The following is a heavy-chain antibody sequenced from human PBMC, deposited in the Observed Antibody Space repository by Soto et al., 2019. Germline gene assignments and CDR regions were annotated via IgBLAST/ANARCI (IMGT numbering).Heavy chain of an antibody. J-gene: IGHJ2*01. CDR2: INAGNGNT. D-gene: IGHD1-26*01. V-gene: IGHV1-3*01. CDR1: GYTFTSYA. Sequence: QVQLVQSGAEVKKPGASVKVSCKASGYTFTSYAMHWVRQAPGQRLECMGWINAGNGNTKYSQKFQDRVTITRDTSANTAYMELCSLRSEDTSVYYCARGGSLHWYFDLWGRGTLVTVSS. CDR3: ARGGSLHWYFDL.